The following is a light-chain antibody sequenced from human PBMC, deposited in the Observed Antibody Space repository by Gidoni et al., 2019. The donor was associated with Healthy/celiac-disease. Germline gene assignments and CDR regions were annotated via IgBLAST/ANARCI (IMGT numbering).Light chain of an antibody. CDR1: ALPKQY. Sequence: SYELTQPPSVSVSPGQTARITCSGDALPKQYAYWYQKKPGQAPVLVIYKDSERPSGTPERFSGSSSGTTVTLTISGVQAEDEADYYCQSADSSGTYVFGTGTKVTVL. V-gene: IGLV3-25*03. J-gene: IGLJ1*01. CDR3: QSADSSGTYV. CDR2: KDS.